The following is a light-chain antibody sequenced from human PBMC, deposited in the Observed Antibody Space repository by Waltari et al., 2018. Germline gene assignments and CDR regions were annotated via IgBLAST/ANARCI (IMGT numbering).Light chain of an antibody. CDR3: QQYNNWPPYT. J-gene: IGKJ2*01. CDR2: GAS. CDR1: QSVSSN. Sequence: ETVMTQSPATLSVSPGERATLSCRASQSVSSNLAWYQPKPGQAPRLLIYGASTRATGIPARFSGSGSGTEFTLTISSLQSEDFAVYYCQQYNNWPPYTFGQGTKLEIK. V-gene: IGKV3-15*01.